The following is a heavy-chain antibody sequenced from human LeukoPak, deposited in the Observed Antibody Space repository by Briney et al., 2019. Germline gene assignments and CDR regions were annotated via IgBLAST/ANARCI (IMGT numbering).Heavy chain of an antibody. Sequence: GGSLRLSCVASGFTFSNYWMTWVRQAPGKGLEWVANIKQDGSEKHFVDSVRGRFTISRDNAKDSLYLQMNSLRAEDTAVYYCVRGSSGTVVRGVAWAWFDPWGQGGLVTVSS. D-gene: IGHD3-10*01. J-gene: IGHJ5*02. V-gene: IGHV3-7*05. CDR3: VRGSSGTVVRGVAWAWFDP. CDR2: IKQDGSEK. CDR1: GFTFSNYW.